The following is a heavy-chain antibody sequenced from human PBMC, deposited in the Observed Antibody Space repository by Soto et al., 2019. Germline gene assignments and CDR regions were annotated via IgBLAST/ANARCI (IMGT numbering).Heavy chain of an antibody. Sequence: QVQLQESGPGLVKPSQTLSLTCTVSGGSISSGDYYWSWIRQPPGKGLEWIGYIYYSGSTYYNPSLKSRVTMSVPTXXNXFXXKLSSVTAAAPAVDYCARGIRYCSGGSCLPSGMDVWGHGTTVTVSS. J-gene: IGHJ6*02. D-gene: IGHD2-15*01. CDR1: GGSISSGDYY. CDR3: ARGIRYCSGGSCLPSGMDV. V-gene: IGHV4-30-4*01. CDR2: IYYSGST.